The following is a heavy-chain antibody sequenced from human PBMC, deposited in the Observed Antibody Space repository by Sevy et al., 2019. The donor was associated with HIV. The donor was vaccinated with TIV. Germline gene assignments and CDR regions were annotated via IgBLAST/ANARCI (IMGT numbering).Heavy chain of an antibody. Sequence: GGSLRLSCAASGFTFSNYWMSWVRQAPGKGLEWVAVMSHDGNYKNHADSVKVRFTISRDNFKNTLYLQMNSLRVEDTAVYFCARLFSCGGDCYYLDYWGQGAPVTVSS. CDR1: GFTFSNYW. J-gene: IGHJ4*02. CDR3: ARLFSCGGDCYYLDY. V-gene: IGHV3-30*03. CDR2: MSHDGNYK. D-gene: IGHD2-21*02.